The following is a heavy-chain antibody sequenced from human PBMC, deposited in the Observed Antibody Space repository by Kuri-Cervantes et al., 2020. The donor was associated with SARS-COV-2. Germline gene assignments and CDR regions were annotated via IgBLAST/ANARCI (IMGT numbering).Heavy chain of an antibody. V-gene: IGHV3-30-3*01. CDR2: ISYDGSNK. D-gene: IGHD3-3*01. CDR3: AREEWLLSSDYYYYYYGMDV. CDR1: GFTFSSYA. J-gene: IGHJ6*02. Sequence: GGSLRLSCAASGFTFSSYAMHWVRQAPGKGLEWVAVISYDGSNKYYADSVKGRFTISRDNSKNTLYLQMNSLRAEDTAAYYCAREEWLLSSDYYYYYYGMDVWGQGTTVTVSS.